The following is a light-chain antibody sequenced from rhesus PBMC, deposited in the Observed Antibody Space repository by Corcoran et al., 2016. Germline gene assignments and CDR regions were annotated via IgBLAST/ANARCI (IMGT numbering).Light chain of an antibody. CDR1: QSVSSS. J-gene: IGKJ1*01. CDR2: VAS. V-gene: IGKV3-17*01. Sequence: EIVMTQSPATLSLSPGERATLSCWASQSVSSSVAWYQQKAGQAPRLLIYVASSRVTGIPDGFSGSGSGTDFTLTISSLEPEDVAVYFCQQESSRSKTFGQGTKVEIK. CDR3: QQESSRSKT.